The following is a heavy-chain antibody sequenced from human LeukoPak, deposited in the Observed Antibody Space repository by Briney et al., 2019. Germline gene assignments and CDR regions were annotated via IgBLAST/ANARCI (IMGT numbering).Heavy chain of an antibody. CDR1: GFTFSRFA. V-gene: IGHV3-48*01. D-gene: IGHD3-16*01. CDR2: ISSSGSII. CDR3: VRDPISYYYYMDV. J-gene: IGHJ6*03. Sequence: PGASLRLSCGASGFTFSRFAMNWVRQAPGKGLEWISYISSSGSIIYYADSMKGRFNVSRDNAKNSLYLQINSLSAEDTAVYYCVRDPISYYYYMDVWGKGTSVFVSS.